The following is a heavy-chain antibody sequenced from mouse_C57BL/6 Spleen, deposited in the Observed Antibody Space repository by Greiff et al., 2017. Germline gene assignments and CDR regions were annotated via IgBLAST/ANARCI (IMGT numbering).Heavy chain of an antibody. CDR2: LDPANGNT. Sequence: EVQLVESVAELVRPGASVKLSCTASGFNIKNNYMHWVKQRPEQGLAWIGRLDPANGNTKYDPKFPGKATITADTSSNTAYLQRSSLASEDAAIYYCAREGRLRYYFDYWGQGTTLTVSS. V-gene: IGHV14-3*01. CDR3: AREGRLRYYFDY. J-gene: IGHJ2*01. CDR1: GFNIKNNY. D-gene: IGHD2-4*01.